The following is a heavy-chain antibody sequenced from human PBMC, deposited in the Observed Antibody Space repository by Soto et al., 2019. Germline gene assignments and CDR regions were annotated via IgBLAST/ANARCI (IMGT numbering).Heavy chain of an antibody. CDR1: GYTFTSYD. D-gene: IGHD6-19*01. J-gene: IGHJ4*02. CDR2: MNPNSGNT. V-gene: IGHV1-8*01. Sequence: ASVKVSCKASGYTFTSYDINWVRQATGQGLEWMGWMNPNSGNTGYAQKFQGRFTISRDNSKNTLYLQMNSLRAEDTAVYYCASRSSGWYFDYWGQGTQVTVSS. CDR3: ASRSSGWYFDY.